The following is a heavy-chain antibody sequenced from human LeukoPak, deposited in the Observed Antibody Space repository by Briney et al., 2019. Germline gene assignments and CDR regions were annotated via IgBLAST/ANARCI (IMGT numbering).Heavy chain of an antibody. V-gene: IGHV1-18*01. J-gene: IGHJ5*02. Sequence: ASVKVSCKASGYTFTSYGISWVRQAPGQGLEWMGWISAYNGNTNYAQKLQGRVTMTTDTSTSTAYMELRSLRSDDTAVDYCARVFGYCSSTSCYAGGAGWFDPWGQGTLVTVSS. CDR2: ISAYNGNT. D-gene: IGHD2-2*01. CDR1: GYTFTSYG. CDR3: ARVFGYCSSTSCYAGGAGWFDP.